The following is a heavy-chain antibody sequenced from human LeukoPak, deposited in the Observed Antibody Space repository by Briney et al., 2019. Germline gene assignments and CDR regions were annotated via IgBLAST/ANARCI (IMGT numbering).Heavy chain of an antibody. V-gene: IGHV3-48*02. CDR1: GFTFSSYS. CDR3: ARDVSDCSGGSCYFTGYYYYYYGMDV. D-gene: IGHD2-15*01. Sequence: GGSLRLSCAASGFTFSSYSMNWVRQAPGKGLEWVSYSSSSSSTIYYADSVKGRFTISRDNAKNSLYLQMNSLRDEDTAVYYCARDVSDCSGGSCYFTGYYYYYYGMDVWGQGTTVTVSS. J-gene: IGHJ6*02. CDR2: SSSSSSTI.